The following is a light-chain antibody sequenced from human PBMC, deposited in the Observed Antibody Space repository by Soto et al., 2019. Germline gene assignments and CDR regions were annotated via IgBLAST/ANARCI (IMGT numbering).Light chain of an antibody. CDR2: EGS. V-gene: IGLV2-23*03. Sequence: QSVLTQPASVSGSPGQSITISCTGTSSDVGSYNLVSWYQQHPGKAPKLMIYEGSKRPPGVSNRFSGSKSGNTASLTISGLQAEDEADYYCCSYAGSSTFFYVFGTGTKATVL. CDR3: CSYAGSSTFFYV. J-gene: IGLJ1*01. CDR1: SSDVGSYNL.